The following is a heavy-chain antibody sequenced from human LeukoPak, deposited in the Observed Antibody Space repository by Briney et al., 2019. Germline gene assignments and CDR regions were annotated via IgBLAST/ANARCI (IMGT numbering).Heavy chain of an antibody. D-gene: IGHD5-12*01. J-gene: IGHJ6*03. CDR2: INPSGGST. CDR3: ARDLTLSGYDPYYYYYMDV. V-gene: IGHV1-46*01. CDR1: GYTFTSYY. Sequence: GASVKVSCKTSGYTFTSYYMHWVRQAPGQGLEWMGIINPSGGSTSYAQKFQGRVTMTRDTSTSTVYMELRSLRSDDTAVYYCARDLTLSGYDPYYYYYMDVWGKGTTVTISS.